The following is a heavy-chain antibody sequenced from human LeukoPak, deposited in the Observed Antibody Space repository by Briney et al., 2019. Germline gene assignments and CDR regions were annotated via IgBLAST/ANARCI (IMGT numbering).Heavy chain of an antibody. CDR3: ARDFPGDRPGY. CDR1: GFTFSSYS. CDR2: ISSSSSTI. D-gene: IGHD2-21*01. Sequence: GGSLRLSCAASGFTFSSYSMNWVRQAPGKGLEWVSYISSSSSTIYYADSVKGRFTISRDNAKNSLYLQMNSLRAEDTAVYYCARDFPGDRPGYWGQGTLVTVSS. V-gene: IGHV3-48*04. J-gene: IGHJ4*02.